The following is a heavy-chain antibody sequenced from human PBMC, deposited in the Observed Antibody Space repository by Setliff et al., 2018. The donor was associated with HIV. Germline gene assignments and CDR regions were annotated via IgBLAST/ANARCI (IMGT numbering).Heavy chain of an antibody. CDR3: SRSDCSSVSCYLGHAFEI. Sequence: SSEHVPCKPSGGTFSSYSISWVRQAPGKGLEWMGGIIPIFGTANYAQKFQGRVTITADKAMRTAYMELNSLSSDDTAIYYCSRSDCSSVSCYLGHAFEIWGQGTMVTVSS. CDR2: IIPIFGTA. J-gene: IGHJ3*02. CDR1: GGTFSSYS. D-gene: IGHD2-15*01. V-gene: IGHV1-69*06.